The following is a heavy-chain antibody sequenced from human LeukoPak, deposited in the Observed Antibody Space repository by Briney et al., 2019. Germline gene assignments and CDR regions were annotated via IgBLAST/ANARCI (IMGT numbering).Heavy chain of an antibody. D-gene: IGHD2-15*01. Sequence: ASVTVSFKGSGGTFSIYAISWGRQGQGQGREWMGGRITIFGRANYSQKFQGRVTITAYNSTRTAYMALSSLRSEDTAVYYCARGRSYCSGGSCYSEDYYSGMDVWGKGTTVTVSS. CDR1: GGTFSIYA. V-gene: IGHV1-69*06. J-gene: IGHJ6*04. CDR3: ARGRSYCSGGSCYSEDYYSGMDV. CDR2: RITIFGRA.